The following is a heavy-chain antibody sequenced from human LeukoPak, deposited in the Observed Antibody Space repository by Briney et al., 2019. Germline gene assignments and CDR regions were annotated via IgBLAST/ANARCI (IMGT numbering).Heavy chain of an antibody. J-gene: IGHJ3*02. V-gene: IGHV1-46*01. CDR2: INPSGGST. CDR1: GYTFTSYY. CDR3: ARDQGITANDAFDI. Sequence: ASVKVSCKASGYTFTSYYMHWVRQAPGQGLEWMGIINPSGGSTSYAQKFQGRVTMTRDTSINTAYMELSRLRSDDTAVYFCARDQGITANDAFDIWGQGTMVTVSS. D-gene: IGHD6-13*01.